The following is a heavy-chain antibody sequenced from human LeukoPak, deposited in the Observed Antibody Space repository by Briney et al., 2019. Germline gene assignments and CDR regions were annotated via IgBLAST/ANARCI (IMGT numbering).Heavy chain of an antibody. CDR2: ISSSSSYT. D-gene: IGHD5-24*01. V-gene: IGHV3-11*06. CDR1: GFTFSDYY. CDR3: AREATQARGLIDY. Sequence: PGGSLRLSCAASGFTFSDYYMSWIRQAPGKGLEWVSYISSSSSYTNYADSVKGRFTISRDNAKNSLYLQMNSLRAEDAAVYYCAREATQARGLIDYWGQGTLVIVSS. J-gene: IGHJ4*02.